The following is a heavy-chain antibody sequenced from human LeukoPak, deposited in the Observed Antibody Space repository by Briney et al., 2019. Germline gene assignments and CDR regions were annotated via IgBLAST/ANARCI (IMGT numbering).Heavy chain of an antibody. Sequence: GESLKISCKGSGYSFTSYWIGWVRQMPGKGLEWMGIIYPGDSDTRYSPSFQGQVTISADKSISTAYLQWSSLKASDTAMYYCASRGIAVATPLRQAFDIWGQGTMVTVSS. CDR3: ASRGIAVATPLRQAFDI. D-gene: IGHD6-19*01. CDR1: GYSFTSYW. V-gene: IGHV5-51*01. CDR2: IYPGDSDT. J-gene: IGHJ3*02.